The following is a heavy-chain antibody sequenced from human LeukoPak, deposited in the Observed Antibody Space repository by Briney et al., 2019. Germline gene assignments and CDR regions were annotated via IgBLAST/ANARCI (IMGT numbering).Heavy chain of an antibody. CDR2: IYYTGST. CDR1: GGSISTHF. D-gene: IGHD3-22*01. CDR3: ARAPNGHYPLDY. Sequence: SETLSLTCTVSGGSISTHFWTWIRQPPGMGLEWIGYIYYTGSTNYNPSLKSRVTISLDTSKNQFSLHLSFVTAADTAVYYCARAPNGHYPLDYWGQGTLVTVSS. J-gene: IGHJ4*02. V-gene: IGHV4-59*11.